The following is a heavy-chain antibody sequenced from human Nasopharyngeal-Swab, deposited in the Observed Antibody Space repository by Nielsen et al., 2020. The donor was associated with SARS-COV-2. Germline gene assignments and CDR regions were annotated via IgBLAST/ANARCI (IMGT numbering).Heavy chain of an antibody. CDR1: GYTFTSYD. D-gene: IGHD3-22*01. V-gene: IGHV1-8*01. CDR3: ARDLIAMIVVNGGVYFDY. CDR2: MNPNSGNT. Sequence: ASVKVSCKASGYTFTSYDINWVRQATGQGLEWMGWMNPNSGNTGYAQKFQGRVTMTRDTSISTAYMELSRLRSDDTAVYYCARDLIAMIVVNGGVYFDYWGQGTLVTVSS. J-gene: IGHJ4*02.